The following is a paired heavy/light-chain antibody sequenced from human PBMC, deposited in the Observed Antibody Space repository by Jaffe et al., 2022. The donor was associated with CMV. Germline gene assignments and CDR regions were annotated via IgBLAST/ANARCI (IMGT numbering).Light chain of an antibody. CDR1: QSIITW. CDR2: RAS. Sequence: DIQMTQTPSTLSASVGDRVTITCRASQSIITWLAWFQQRPGKAPNLLIYRASTLESGVPSRFSGSGSETEFTLTISSLQPDDFATYYCQQYRSYPETFGQGTKVEIK. V-gene: IGKV1-5*03. J-gene: IGKJ1*01. CDR3: QQYRSYPET.
Heavy chain of an antibody. J-gene: IGHJ4*02. CDR2: INPSGDTT. V-gene: IGHV1-46*01. D-gene: IGHD1-26*01. CDR3: TKSREGACDY. CDR1: GFTFSKYY. Sequence: QVQLVQSGAEVKKPGASVKISCVASGFTFSKYYMHWVRQAPGQGLEWMGIINPSGDTTTYSQKFQGRVTMTRDTSTSTVYMELSSLRSEDTAVYYCTKSREGACDYWGQGTLVTVSS.